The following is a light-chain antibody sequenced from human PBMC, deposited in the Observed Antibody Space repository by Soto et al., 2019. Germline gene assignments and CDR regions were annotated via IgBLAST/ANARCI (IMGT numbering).Light chain of an antibody. J-gene: IGLJ1*01. CDR3: SSYTSTSIYV. V-gene: IGLV2-14*01. CDR1: PSDVGASNY. CDR2: DVS. Sequence: QSALTQPPSASGSPGQSVTISCTGTPSDVGASNYVSWYQQHPGKAPKLMIYDVSNRPSGVSNRFSGSKSGNTASLTISGLQADDEADYYCSSYTSTSIYVFGAGTKVTVL.